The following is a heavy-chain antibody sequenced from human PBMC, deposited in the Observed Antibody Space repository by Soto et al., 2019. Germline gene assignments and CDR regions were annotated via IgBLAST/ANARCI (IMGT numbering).Heavy chain of an antibody. D-gene: IGHD3-3*01. CDR1: GFTLNNYA. CDR3: AIVAHPVCGVVPES. J-gene: IGHJ4*02. V-gene: IGHV3-30*01. CDR2: ISYDGSNT. Sequence: QVQLVESGGGAVQSGRSLRLACVVSGFTLNNYAMHWVRQAPGTGLEWVEVISYDGSNTYSSDSVMGQFTISRDVSKNTLFLHMTNLRLEDTAVEYCAIVAHPVCGVVPESWGQGTLV.